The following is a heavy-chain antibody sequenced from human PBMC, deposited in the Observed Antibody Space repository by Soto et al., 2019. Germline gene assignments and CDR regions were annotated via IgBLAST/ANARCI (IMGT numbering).Heavy chain of an antibody. J-gene: IGHJ6*02. V-gene: IGHV4-31*03. CDR2: IYYSGST. CDR3: ARAFSITVTTNPDYYYGMDV. CDR1: GGSISSGGYY. D-gene: IGHD4-17*01. Sequence: QVQLQESGPGLVKPSQTLSLTCTVSGGSISSGGYYWSWIRQHPGKGLEWIGYIYYSGSTYYNPSLKSRVTISVDTSKNQFSLKLSSVTAADTAVYYCARAFSITVTTNPDYYYGMDVWGQGTTVTVSS.